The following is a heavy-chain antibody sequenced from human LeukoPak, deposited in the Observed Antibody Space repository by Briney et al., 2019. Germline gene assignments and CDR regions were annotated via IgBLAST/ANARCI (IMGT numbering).Heavy chain of an antibody. V-gene: IGHV4-59*01. D-gene: IGHD3-22*01. CDR1: GGAISSYY. J-gene: IGHJ4*02. Sequence: PSETLSLTCTVSGGAISSYYWSWIRQPPGKGLEWIGYIYYSGSTNYNPSLKSRVTISVDTSKNQFSLKLSSVTAADTAVYYCARGYDSSGYYQASYFDYWGQGTLVTVSS. CDR2: IYYSGST. CDR3: ARGYDSSGYYQASYFDY.